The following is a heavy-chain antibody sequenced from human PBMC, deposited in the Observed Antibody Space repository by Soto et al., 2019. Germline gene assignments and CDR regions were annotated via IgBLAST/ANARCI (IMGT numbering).Heavy chain of an antibody. CDR1: GFTFSSYS. CDR2: ISSSSSYI. D-gene: IGHD3-16*01. J-gene: IGHJ3*02. V-gene: IGHV3-21*01. CDR3: ARAARLRDDAFDI. Sequence: EVQLVESGGGLVKPGGSLRLSCAASGFTFSSYSMNWVRQAPGKGLEWVSSISSSSSYIYYADSVKGRFTISRDNAKNSLYLQMNSLRAGDTAVYYCARAARLRDDAFDIWGQGTMVTVSS.